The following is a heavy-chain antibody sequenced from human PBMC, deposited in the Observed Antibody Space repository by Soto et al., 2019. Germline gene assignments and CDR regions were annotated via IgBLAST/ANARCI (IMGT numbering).Heavy chain of an antibody. CDR3: AREGVTVANLPDKCFDP. D-gene: IGHD2-2*01. Sequence: ASVKVSCKASNYTFINYGIGWVRQAPGQGLEWMGWVSPSYGKTYYAHKFQGRATMTTDTSTGTVYMELRSLRSDDTAVYFCAREGVTVANLPDKCFDPWGQGTLVTVSS. V-gene: IGHV1-18*04. CDR2: VSPSYGKT. J-gene: IGHJ5*02. CDR1: NYTFINYG.